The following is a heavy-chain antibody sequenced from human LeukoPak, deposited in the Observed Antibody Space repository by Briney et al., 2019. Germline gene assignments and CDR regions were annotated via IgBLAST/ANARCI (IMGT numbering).Heavy chain of an antibody. V-gene: IGHV4-34*01. CDR3: ARGIAAAGTQ. D-gene: IGHD6-13*01. CDR1: GGSFSGYY. CDR2: INHSGST. J-gene: IGHJ4*02. Sequence: PSETLSLTCAVYGGSFSGYYWSWIRQSPGKGLEWIGEINHSGSTNYNPSLKSRVTISVDTSKNQFSLKLSSVTAADTAVYYCARGIAAAGTQWGQGTLVTVSS.